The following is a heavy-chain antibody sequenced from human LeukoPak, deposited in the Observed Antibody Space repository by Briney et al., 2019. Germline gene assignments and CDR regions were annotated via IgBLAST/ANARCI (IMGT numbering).Heavy chain of an antibody. CDR1: GGPSSSYT. CDR3: ARGTVVPAAIGD. CDR2: IIPILGIA. D-gene: IGHD2-2*01. J-gene: IGHJ4*02. Sequence: SVKVSCKASGGPSSSYTISWVRQAPGQGLEWMGRIIPILGIANYAQKFQGRVTITADKSTSTAYMELSSLRSEDTAVYYCARGTVVPAAIGDWGQGTLVTVSS. V-gene: IGHV1-69*02.